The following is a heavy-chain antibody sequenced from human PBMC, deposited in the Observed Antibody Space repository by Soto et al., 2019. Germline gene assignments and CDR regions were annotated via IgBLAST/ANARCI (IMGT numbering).Heavy chain of an antibody. J-gene: IGHJ3*02. CDR1: GFTFSSYW. CDR3: AHPRGYGVFDAYDI. D-gene: IGHD4-17*01. Sequence: DVQLVESGGGLVQPGGSLRLSCAASGFTFSSYWMSWVRQAPGKGLEWVANIKQDGSENYYVDSVRGRFTISRDNSMNALYLQMNSLRIEDTAVYYCAHPRGYGVFDAYDIWGQGTMVTVSS. CDR2: IKQDGSEN. V-gene: IGHV3-7*03.